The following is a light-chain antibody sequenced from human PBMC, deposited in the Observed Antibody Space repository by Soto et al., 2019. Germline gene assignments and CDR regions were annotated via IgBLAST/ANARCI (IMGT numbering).Light chain of an antibody. J-gene: IGLJ1*01. Sequence: QSVLTQPRSVSGYPGQSVTISCTGTNSDVGGYNYVSWYQQHPGRAPKLMIFDVTKRPSGVPDRFSGSRSGITASLTISGLQAEDEADYYCSSYTSSSTDVFGTGTKVTVL. CDR1: NSDVGGYNY. CDR3: SSYTSSSTDV. V-gene: IGLV2-11*01. CDR2: DVT.